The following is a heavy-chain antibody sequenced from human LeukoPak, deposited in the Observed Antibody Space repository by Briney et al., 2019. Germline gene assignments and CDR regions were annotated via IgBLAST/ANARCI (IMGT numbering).Heavy chain of an antibody. CDR3: ARDAPYDSSGYSPKYYYYYGMDV. J-gene: IGHJ6*02. D-gene: IGHD3-22*01. Sequence: PGGSLRLSRAASGFTVSSNYMSWVRQAPGKGLEWVSVIYSGGSTYYADSVKGRFTISRDNSKNTLYLQMNSLRAEDTAVYYCARDAPYDSSGYSPKYYYYYGMDVWGQGTTVTVSS. V-gene: IGHV3-66*01. CDR2: IYSGGST. CDR1: GFTVSSNY.